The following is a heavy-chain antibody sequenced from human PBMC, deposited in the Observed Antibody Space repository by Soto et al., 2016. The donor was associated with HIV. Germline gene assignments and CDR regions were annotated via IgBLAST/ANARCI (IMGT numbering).Heavy chain of an antibody. CDR1: GYTFTSYD. CDR2: MNPNSGNT. J-gene: IGHJ5*02. D-gene: IGHD1-26*01. CDR3: ARVPRWVGGGWFDP. Sequence: QVQLVQSGAEVKKPGASVKVSCKASGYTFTSYDINWVRQATGQGLEWMGWMNPNSGNTGYSQKFQGRVTITWNTSISTAYMELSSLRSEDTAVYYCARVPRWVGGGWFDPWGQGTLVTVSS. V-gene: IGHV1-8*03.